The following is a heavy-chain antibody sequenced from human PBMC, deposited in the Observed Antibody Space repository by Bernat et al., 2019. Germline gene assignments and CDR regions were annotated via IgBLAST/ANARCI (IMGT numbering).Heavy chain of an antibody. Sequence: EVQLVESGGGLVQPGGSLRLSCAGFGFTFSTSDMHWVRQAPGKGLEWVSFISSGGSTIFYTDSVKGRFTISRDNGKNSLYLQMTSLRAEDTAVYYCARDGKRRSNYGYDFDYWGQGTLVTVSS. CDR3: ARDGKRRSNYGYDFDY. V-gene: IGHV3-48*01. CDR1: GFTFSTSD. D-gene: IGHD3-16*01. CDR2: ISSGGSTI. J-gene: IGHJ4*02.